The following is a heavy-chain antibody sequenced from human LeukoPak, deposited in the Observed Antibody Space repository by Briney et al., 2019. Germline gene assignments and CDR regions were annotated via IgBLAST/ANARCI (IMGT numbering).Heavy chain of an antibody. V-gene: IGHV1-18*01. J-gene: IGHJ4*02. CDR1: GYTFASYG. D-gene: IGHD2-21*01. CDR2: ISAYNGHR. CDR3: ARDQGGGNCDF. Sequence: SVKVSCRASGYTFASYGFSWVRQAPGQGLEWMGWISAYNGHRTYAQNFQGRVSMTTDSSTNTAYMELRSLRPDDTAVYYCARDQGGGNCDFWGQGSLVTVSS.